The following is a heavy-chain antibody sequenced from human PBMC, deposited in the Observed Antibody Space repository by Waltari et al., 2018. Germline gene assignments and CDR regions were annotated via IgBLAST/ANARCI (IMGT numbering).Heavy chain of an antibody. D-gene: IGHD3-16*01. J-gene: IGHJ4*02. CDR1: GYSFGGYC. CDR3: ARGLGGSSPFDY. CDR2: INPNNGVT. V-gene: IGHV1-2*02. Sequence: QVHLVQSGAEVKKSGASVKVSCKASGYSFGGYCLYWVRQAPGQGLEWMGWINPNNGVTNYAQKFQGMVTMTRDTSINSVYMDLSRLRSDDTAVYFCARGLGGSSPFDYWGRGTLVTVSS.